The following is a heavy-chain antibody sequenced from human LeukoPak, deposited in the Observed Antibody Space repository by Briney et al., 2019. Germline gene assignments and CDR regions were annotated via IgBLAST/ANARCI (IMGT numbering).Heavy chain of an antibody. Sequence: SETLSLTCTVSGGSISSYYWSWIRQPAGKGLEWIGRIFTSGSTNYDPSLKSRVTMSVDTSKNQFSLKLSSVTAADTAVYYCARDPGSSWYNDYWGQGTLVTVSS. CDR2: IFTSGST. CDR3: ARDPGSSWYNDY. V-gene: IGHV4-4*07. D-gene: IGHD6-13*01. CDR1: GGSISSYY. J-gene: IGHJ4*02.